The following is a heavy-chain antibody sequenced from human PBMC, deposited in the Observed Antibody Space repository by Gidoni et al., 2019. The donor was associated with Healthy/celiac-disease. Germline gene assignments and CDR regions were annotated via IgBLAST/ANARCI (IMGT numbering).Heavy chain of an antibody. J-gene: IGHJ3*02. CDR1: GGSISRGGYY. D-gene: IGHD3-22*01. CDR3: ARDLSSGKMGDAFDI. V-gene: IGHV4-31*03. CDR2: IYYSGST. Sequence: QVQLQESGPGLVKPSQTLSLTCTVSGGSISRGGYYWSWIRQHPGKGLEWIGYIYYSGSTYYNPSLKSRVTISVDTSKSQLSLKLSSVTAADTAVYYCARDLSSGKMGDAFDIWGQGTMVTVSS.